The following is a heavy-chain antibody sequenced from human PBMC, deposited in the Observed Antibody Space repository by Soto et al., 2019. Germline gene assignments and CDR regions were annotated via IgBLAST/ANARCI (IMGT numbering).Heavy chain of an antibody. CDR3: AKDRGGSGAFDI. D-gene: IGHD3-10*01. V-gene: IGHV3-48*01. CDR2: ISPAGSSI. CDR1: GFSFSIYS. Sequence: EGQLVEFGGGLVKPEGSLRLSCAASGFSFSIYSYNWVRQAPGKGLEWLSYISPAGSSIYYADSVKGRFTISRDSARDSVYLQMNSLRAEDTAVYYCAKDRGGSGAFDIWGQGTMVTVSS. J-gene: IGHJ3*02.